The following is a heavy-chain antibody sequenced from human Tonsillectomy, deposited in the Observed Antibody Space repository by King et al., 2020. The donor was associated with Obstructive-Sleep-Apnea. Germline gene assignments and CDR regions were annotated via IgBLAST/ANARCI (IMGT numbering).Heavy chain of an antibody. V-gene: IGHV3-30-3*01. CDR2: ISYDGSNK. CDR3: ARTTAIDY. Sequence: VQLVESGGGVVQPGRSLRLSCAASGFTFDSYAMHWVRQAPGKGLGWVAVISYDGSNKYYADSVKGRFTISRDNSKNTLYLQMNSLRVEDTAVYYCARTTAIDYWGQGTLVTVSS. CDR1: GFTFDSYA. J-gene: IGHJ4*02. D-gene: IGHD4-17*01.